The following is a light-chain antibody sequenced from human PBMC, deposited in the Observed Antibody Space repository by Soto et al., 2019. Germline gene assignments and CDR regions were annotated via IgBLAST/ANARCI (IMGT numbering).Light chain of an antibody. CDR1: SSDVGGYNY. Sequence: QSALTQPASVSGSPGQSITISCTGTSSDVGGYNYVSWYQQHPGKAPKLMIYDVTNRPSGVSYRFSGSKSGNTASLTVSGLQAEDEADYYSSSYTSSSTYVFGTGTKLTVL. J-gene: IGLJ1*01. CDR3: SSYTSSSTYV. V-gene: IGLV2-14*01. CDR2: DVT.